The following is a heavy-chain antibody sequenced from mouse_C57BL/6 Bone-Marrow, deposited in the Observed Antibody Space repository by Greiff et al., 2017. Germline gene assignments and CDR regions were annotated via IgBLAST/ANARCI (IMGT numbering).Heavy chain of an antibody. CDR1: GYTFTSYW. V-gene: IGHV1-64*01. D-gene: IGHD1-1*01. Sequence: QVQLQQPGAELVKPGASVKLSCKASGYTFTSYWMHWVKQRPGQGLEWIGMIHPNSGSTNYNEKFKSKATLTVDKSSSTAYMQLSSLTSEDSAVYYCARPDGSTYWYFDVWGTGTTVTVSS. CDR2: IHPNSGST. CDR3: ARPDGSTYWYFDV. J-gene: IGHJ1*03.